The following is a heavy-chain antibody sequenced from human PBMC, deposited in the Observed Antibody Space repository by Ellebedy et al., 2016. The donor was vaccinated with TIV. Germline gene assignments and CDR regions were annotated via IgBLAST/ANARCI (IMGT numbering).Heavy chain of an antibody. D-gene: IGHD6-19*01. Sequence: ASVKVSCKTSGYIFTAYYIHWVRQAPGQGLEWMGWINPDSGGTNLPQKFQGRVTMTRDTSVNTAYMELSRLESGDTATYYCARVRRGSSGMDVWGQGTTVTVS. CDR3: ARVRRGSSGMDV. CDR2: INPDSGGT. CDR1: GYIFTAYY. J-gene: IGHJ6*02. V-gene: IGHV1-2*02.